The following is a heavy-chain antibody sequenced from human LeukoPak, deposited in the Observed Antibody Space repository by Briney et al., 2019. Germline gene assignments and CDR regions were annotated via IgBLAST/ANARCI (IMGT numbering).Heavy chain of an antibody. V-gene: IGHV3-23*01. Sequence: PGGSLRLSCAASGFTFSSYAMSWVRQAPGKGLEWVSAISGSGGSTYYADSVKGRFTISRDNSKNTLYLQMNSLRAEDTAVYYCAKDLGGYCSSTSCYTPYFDYWGQGTLVTVSS. CDR2: ISGSGGST. D-gene: IGHD2-2*02. CDR3: AKDLGGYCSSTSCYTPYFDY. J-gene: IGHJ4*02. CDR1: GFTFSSYA.